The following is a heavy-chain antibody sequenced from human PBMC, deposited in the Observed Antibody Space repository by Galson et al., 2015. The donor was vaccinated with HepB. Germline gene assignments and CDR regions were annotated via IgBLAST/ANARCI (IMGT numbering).Heavy chain of an antibody. CDR2: IYSGGST. V-gene: IGHV3-53*01. CDR3: ARDSIPIDGGDLVDYYYYGMDV. J-gene: IGHJ6*02. Sequence: SLRLSCAASGFTVSSNYMSWVRQAPGKGLEWVSVIYSGGSTYYADSVKGRFTISRDNSKNTLYLQMNSLRAEDTAVYYCARDSIPIDGGDLVDYYYYGMDVWGQGTTVTVSS. CDR1: GFTVSSNY. D-gene: IGHD3-16*01.